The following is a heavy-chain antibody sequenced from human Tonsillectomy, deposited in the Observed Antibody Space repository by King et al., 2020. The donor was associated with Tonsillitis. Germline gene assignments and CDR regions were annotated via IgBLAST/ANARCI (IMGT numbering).Heavy chain of an antibody. Sequence: VQLQESGPGLVKPSQTLSLTCTASCGSISSGSYFWSWLRQPAGKGLWWSGRIYTSGSTYYTHSLKSRVTISVDTSKNQFSLQLSYVTAADTAVYYCARRYYDLWSGYYSGGYFYMDVWGKGTAVTVSS. J-gene: IGHJ6*03. D-gene: IGHD3-3*01. CDR1: CGSISSGSYF. V-gene: IGHV4-61*02. CDR3: ARRYYDLWSGYYSGGYFYMDV. CDR2: IYTSGST.